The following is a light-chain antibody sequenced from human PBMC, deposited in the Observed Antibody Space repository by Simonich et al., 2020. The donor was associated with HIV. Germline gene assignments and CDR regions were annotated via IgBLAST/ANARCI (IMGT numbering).Light chain of an antibody. CDR3: NSRDRSGNIWV. V-gene: IGLV3-19*01. Sequence: SSELTQDPVVSVALGQTVRITCRGDSLRKYFTNWYQPKPGQAPVLVIYGKTNRPPGIPDRFSGSSSQNTASASLTITGAQAEDEADYYCNSRDRSGNIWVFGGGTKLTVV. CDR2: GKT. J-gene: IGLJ3*02. CDR1: SLRKYF.